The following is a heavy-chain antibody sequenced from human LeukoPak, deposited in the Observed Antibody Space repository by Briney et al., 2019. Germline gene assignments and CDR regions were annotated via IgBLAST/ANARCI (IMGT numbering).Heavy chain of an antibody. CDR3: ASEGLREGDS. Sequence: SQTLSLTCTVSGGSISSGGYYWSWIRQHPGKGLEWIGRIYTSGSTDYNPSFKSRVIMSIDTPQNQFFLRLTSVTAADTAVYYCASEGLREGDSWGPGILVTVSS. CDR1: GGSISSGGYY. V-gene: IGHV4-61*02. J-gene: IGHJ5*01. D-gene: IGHD3-16*01. CDR2: IYTSGST.